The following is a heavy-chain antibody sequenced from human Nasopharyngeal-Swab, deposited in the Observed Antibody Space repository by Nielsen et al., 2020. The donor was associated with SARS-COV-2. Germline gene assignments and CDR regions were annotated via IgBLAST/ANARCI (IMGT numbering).Heavy chain of an antibody. CDR1: GFTFSSYS. CDR3: VRAAVGDVTGWFDP. D-gene: IGHD1-26*01. Sequence: GGSLRLSCAASGFTFSSYSMNWVRQAPGKGLEWVSCISSGRTSIYYADSVKGRFTISRDNAKNSLYLQMNSLRGDDTAVYYCVRAAVGDVTGWFDPWGQGTLVTVSS. CDR2: ISSGRTSI. V-gene: IGHV3-21*01. J-gene: IGHJ5*02.